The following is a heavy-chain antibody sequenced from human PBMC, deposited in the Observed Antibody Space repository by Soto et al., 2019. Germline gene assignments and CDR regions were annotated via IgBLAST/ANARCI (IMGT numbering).Heavy chain of an antibody. Sequence: HPGGSLRLSCAASGFTFSSYEMNWVRQAPGKGLEWVSYISSSGSTKYYADSVKGRFTISRDNAKNSLGLQMNSLRAEDTALYYCATTYYDFWSGSLDVWGQGTTVTVSS. V-gene: IGHV3-48*03. CDR2: ISSSGSTK. CDR3: ATTYYDFWSGSLDV. D-gene: IGHD3-3*01. CDR1: GFTFSSYE. J-gene: IGHJ6*02.